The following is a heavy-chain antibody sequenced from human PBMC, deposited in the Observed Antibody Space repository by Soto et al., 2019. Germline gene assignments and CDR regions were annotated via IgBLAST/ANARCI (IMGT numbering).Heavy chain of an antibody. CDR1: GYTFTSYG. Sequence: QVQLVQSGAEVKKPGASVKVSCKASGYTFTSYGIIWVRQAPGQGLEWMGWISAYNGNTNYAQNLQGRVTMTTDTSTSPAYMELRSLRSDDTAVYYWARDSSGWYHSIPDYWGQGTLVTVSS. V-gene: IGHV1-18*01. CDR2: ISAYNGNT. D-gene: IGHD6-19*01. J-gene: IGHJ4*02. CDR3: ARDSSGWYHSIPDY.